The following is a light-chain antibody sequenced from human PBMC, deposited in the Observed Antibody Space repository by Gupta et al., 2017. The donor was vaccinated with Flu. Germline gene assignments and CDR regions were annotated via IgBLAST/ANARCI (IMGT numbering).Light chain of an antibody. V-gene: IGLV2-18*02. CDR2: EVS. Sequence: ATLSCTGSSSDIGSYNRVSWYQQPPGTAPKLIIYEVSNRPSGVPDRFSGSKSGNTASLTISGLQAEDEADYYCSSYTSSSPPVVFGGGTKLTVL. CDR3: SSYTSSSPPVV. CDR1: SSDIGSYNR. J-gene: IGLJ3*02.